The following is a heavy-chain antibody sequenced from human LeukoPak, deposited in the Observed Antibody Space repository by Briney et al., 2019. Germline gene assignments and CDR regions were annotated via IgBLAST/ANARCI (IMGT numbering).Heavy chain of an antibody. CDR1: GGSFSGYY. V-gene: IGHV4-34*01. D-gene: IGHD2-21*02. CDR3: ASPTYCGGDCYSALDAFDI. CDR2: INHSGST. Sequence: SETLSLTCAVYGGSFSGYYWSWIRQPPGKGLEWIGEINHSGSTNYNPSLKSRVTISIDTSKNQFSLKLSSVTAADTAVYYCASPTYCGGDCYSALDAFDIWGQGTMVTVSS. J-gene: IGHJ3*02.